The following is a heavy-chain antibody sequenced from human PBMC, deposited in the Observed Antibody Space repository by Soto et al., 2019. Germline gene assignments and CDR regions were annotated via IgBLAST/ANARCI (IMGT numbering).Heavy chain of an antibody. CDR2: INHSGST. D-gene: IGHD3-3*01. Sequence: SETLSLTCAVYGGSFSGYYWSWIRQPPGKGLEWIGEINHSGSTNYNPSLKSRVTTSVDTSKNQFSLKLSSVTAADTAVYYCARGRPYYDFWSGYQYYFDYWGQGTLVTVSS. V-gene: IGHV4-34*01. CDR3: ARGRPYYDFWSGYQYYFDY. J-gene: IGHJ4*02. CDR1: GGSFSGYY.